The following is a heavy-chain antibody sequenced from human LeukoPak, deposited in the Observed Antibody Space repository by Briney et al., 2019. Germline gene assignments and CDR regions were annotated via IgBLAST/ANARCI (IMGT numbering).Heavy chain of an antibody. CDR2: IRANGETT. CDR1: GFTFTHYG. J-gene: IGHJ3*02. CDR3: GRDLNWGAFDI. V-gene: IGHV3-23*01. D-gene: IGHD7-27*01. Sequence: GGSLRLSCAASGFTFTHYGMNWVRQAPGKGLEWVSGIRANGETTYYADSARGRFTISRDNSRSMVWLQMNSLTAEDTAMYYCGRDLNWGAFDIRGLGTLVTVSS.